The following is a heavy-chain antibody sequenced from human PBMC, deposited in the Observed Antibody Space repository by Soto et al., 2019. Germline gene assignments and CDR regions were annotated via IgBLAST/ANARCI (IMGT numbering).Heavy chain of an antibody. J-gene: IGHJ6*03. CDR3: ARPYNPAGSHVPYYYYYMDV. Sequence: SETLSLTCTVSGGSISSSSYYWGWIRQPPGKGLEWIGSIYYSGSTYYNPSLKSRVTISVDTSKNQFSLKLSSVTAADTAVYYCARPYNPAGSHVPYYYYYMDVWGKGTTVTVSS. CDR1: GGSISSSSYY. D-gene: IGHD1-1*01. V-gene: IGHV4-39*01. CDR2: IYYSGST.